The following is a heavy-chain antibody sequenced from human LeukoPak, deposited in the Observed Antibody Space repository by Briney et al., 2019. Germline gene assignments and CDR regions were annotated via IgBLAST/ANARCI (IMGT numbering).Heavy chain of an antibody. D-gene: IGHD6-19*01. Sequence: SETLSLTCTVSGGFTSPYKWNWIRQPPGKGLEWIGFVYNSGTTSYNSSLKNRVTISVDTSKSQFSLKLTSVTAADTATYFCARETMLAGFASGLGFNYWGQGILVIVSS. CDR2: VYNSGTT. V-gene: IGHV4-59*12. CDR3: ARETMLAGFASGLGFNY. CDR1: GGFTSPYK. J-gene: IGHJ4*02.